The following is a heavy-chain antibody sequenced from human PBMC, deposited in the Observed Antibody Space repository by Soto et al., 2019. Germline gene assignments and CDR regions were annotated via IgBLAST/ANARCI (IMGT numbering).Heavy chain of an antibody. D-gene: IGHD6-13*01. J-gene: IGHJ1*01. CDR1: GFTFSSYS. V-gene: IGHV3-21*01. Sequence: EVQLVESGGGLVKPGGSLRLSCAASGFTFSSYSMNWVRQAPGKGLEWVSSISSSSSYIYYADSVKGRFTISRDNAKNSLYLQMNSLRAEDTAVYYCARGGRAGAEYFQHWGQGTLVTVSS. CDR3: ARGGRAGAEYFQH. CDR2: ISSSSSYI.